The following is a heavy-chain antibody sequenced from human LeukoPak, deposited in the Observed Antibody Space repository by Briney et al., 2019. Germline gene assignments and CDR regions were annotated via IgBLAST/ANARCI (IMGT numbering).Heavy chain of an antibody. Sequence: SETLSLTCTVSGGSISSYYWSWIRQPPGKGLEWIGYIYYSGSTSYNPSLKSRVTISVDTSKNQFSLKLSSVTAADTAVYYCAGMTLPYYFDYWGQGTLVTVSS. D-gene: IGHD2-21*02. CDR1: GGSISSYY. V-gene: IGHV4-59*08. J-gene: IGHJ4*02. CDR2: IYYSGST. CDR3: AGMTLPYYFDY.